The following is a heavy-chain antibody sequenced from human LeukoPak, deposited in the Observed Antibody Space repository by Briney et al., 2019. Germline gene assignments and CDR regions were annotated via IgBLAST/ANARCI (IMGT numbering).Heavy chain of an antibody. CDR3: ARDGQAAPDWFDP. Sequence: SETLSLTCAVYGGSFSGYYWSWIRQPPGKGLEWIGEINHSGSTNYNPSLKSRVTISVDTSKNQFSLKLSSVTAADTAVYYCARDGQAAPDWFDPWGQGTLVTVSS. D-gene: IGHD6-13*01. CDR1: GGSFSGYY. J-gene: IGHJ5*02. CDR2: INHSGST. V-gene: IGHV4-34*01.